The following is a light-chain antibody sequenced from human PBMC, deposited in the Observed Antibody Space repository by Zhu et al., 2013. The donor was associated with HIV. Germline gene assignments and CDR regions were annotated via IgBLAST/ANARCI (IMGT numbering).Light chain of an antibody. CDR3: AAFGITASMATIVA. CDR2: TND. V-gene: IGLV1-44*01. J-gene: IGLJ2*01. CDR1: SSNIGSNP. Sequence: QSVLTQPPSASGTPGQRVTISCSGSSSNIGSNPVNWYQQLPGTAPKLLIHTNDQRPSGVPDRFSGSKSGTSASLAISGLQSEDEADYYCAAFGITASMATIVAFGGGTKADRP.